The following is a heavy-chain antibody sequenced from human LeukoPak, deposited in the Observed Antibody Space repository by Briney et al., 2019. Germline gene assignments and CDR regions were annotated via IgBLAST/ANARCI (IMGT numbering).Heavy chain of an antibody. V-gene: IGHV6-1*01. Sequence: SQTLSLTCALSGDTVSSNSAAWNWIRQSPSRGLEWLGRTYYRSKWYNDYAVSVKSRITINPDTSKNQFSLQLNSVTPEDTAVYYCARGIGITMVRGVNNWFDPWGQGTLVTVSS. CDR3: ARGIGITMVRGVNNWFDP. J-gene: IGHJ5*02. D-gene: IGHD3-10*01. CDR1: GDTVSSNSAA. CDR2: TYYRSKWYN.